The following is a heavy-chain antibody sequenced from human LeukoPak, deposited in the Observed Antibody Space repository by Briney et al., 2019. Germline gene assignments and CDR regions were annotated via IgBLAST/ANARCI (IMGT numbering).Heavy chain of an antibody. V-gene: IGHV3-23*01. CDR3: AKLPRPPQIRSCGDYESGHDY. CDR2: ISGSGGST. D-gene: IGHD4-17*01. CDR1: GFTFSSYA. J-gene: IGHJ4*02. Sequence: GGSLRLSCAASGFTFSSYAMSWVRQAPGKGLEWVSAISGSGGSTYYADSVKGRFTISRDNSKNTLYLQMNSLRAEDTAVYYCAKLPRPPQIRSCGDYESGHDYWGQGTLVTVSS.